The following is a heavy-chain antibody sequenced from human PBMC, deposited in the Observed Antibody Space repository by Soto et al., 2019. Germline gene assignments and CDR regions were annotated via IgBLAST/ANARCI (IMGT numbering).Heavy chain of an antibody. CDR1: GFDFGSFC. CDR3: SADHPHMAMGWPV. CDR2: IVVVSGST. J-gene: IGHJ6*02. D-gene: IGHD1-26*01. Sequence: EASVKVSCKASGFDFGSFCIQFLLQTRGRGLEWIGWIVVVSGSTNYARQFQGRVAISRDMSSSTAYLDLYDLKSDDTAVYFCSADHPHMAMGWPVWGQGTTVTVSS. V-gene: IGHV1-58*02.